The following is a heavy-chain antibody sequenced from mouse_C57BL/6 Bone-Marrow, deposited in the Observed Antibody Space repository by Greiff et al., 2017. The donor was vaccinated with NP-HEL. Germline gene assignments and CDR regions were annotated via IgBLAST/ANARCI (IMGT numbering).Heavy chain of an antibody. V-gene: IGHV1-42*01. CDR2: INPSTGGT. CDR3: AREKGITTLGY. D-gene: IGHD1-1*01. Sequence: VQLQQPGPELVKPGASVKISCKASGYSFTGYYMNWVKQSPEKSLEWIGEINPSTGGTTYNQKFKAKATLTVDKSSSTPYMQLKSLTSEDSAVYYCAREKGITTLGYWGQGTTLTVSS. CDR1: GYSFTGYY. J-gene: IGHJ2*01.